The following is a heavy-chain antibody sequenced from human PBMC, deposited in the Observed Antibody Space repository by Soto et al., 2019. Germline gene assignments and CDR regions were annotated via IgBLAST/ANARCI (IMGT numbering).Heavy chain of an antibody. CDR2: ISYDGSNK. Sequence: PGGSLRLSCAASGFTFSSYGMHWVRQAPGKGLEWVAVISYDGSNKYYADSVKGRFTISRDNSKNTLYLQMNSLRAEDTAVYYCAKAGNFYYDSPSDPWGQGXLVTVYS. J-gene: IGHJ5*02. CDR1: GFTFSSYG. CDR3: AKAGNFYYDSPSDP. D-gene: IGHD3-3*01. V-gene: IGHV3-30*18.